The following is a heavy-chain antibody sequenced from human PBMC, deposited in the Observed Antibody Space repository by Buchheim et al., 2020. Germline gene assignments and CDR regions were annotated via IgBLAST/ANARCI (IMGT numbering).Heavy chain of an antibody. CDR3: ARDRRSYYYDSSGYYYGAPFDY. Sequence: QLQLQESGPGLVKPSETLSLTCTVSGGSISSSSYYWGWIRQPPGKGLEWIGSIYYSGSTYYNPSLKSRVTISVDTSKNPFPLKLSSVTAADTAVYYCARDRRSYYYDSSGYYYGAPFDYWGQGTL. CDR2: IYYSGST. D-gene: IGHD3-22*01. V-gene: IGHV4-39*07. CDR1: GGSISSSSYY. J-gene: IGHJ4*02.